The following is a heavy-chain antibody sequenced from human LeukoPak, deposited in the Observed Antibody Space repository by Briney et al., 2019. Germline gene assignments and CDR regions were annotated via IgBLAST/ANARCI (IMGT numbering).Heavy chain of an antibody. Sequence: GGSLRLSCAASGFTFSTYAMHWVRQAPGKGLEGVAFIRYDGSNKYYADSVKGRFTISRDNSKNTLFLQMNSLRAEDTAVYHCAKVGYDFWSGYYPFDYWGQGTLVTVSS. CDR2: IRYDGSNK. J-gene: IGHJ4*02. D-gene: IGHD3-3*01. CDR1: GFTFSTYA. V-gene: IGHV3-30*02. CDR3: AKVGYDFWSGYYPFDY.